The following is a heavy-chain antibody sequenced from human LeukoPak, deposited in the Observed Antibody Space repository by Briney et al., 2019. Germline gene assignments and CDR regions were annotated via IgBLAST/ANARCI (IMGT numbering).Heavy chain of an antibody. D-gene: IGHD6-13*01. CDR2: INHSGST. V-gene: IGHV4-34*01. CDR1: GGSFSGYY. Sequence: RPSETLSLTCAVYGGSFSGYYWSWLRQPPGKGLEWIGEINHSGSTNYNPSLKSRVTISVDTSKNQFSLKLSSVTAADTAVYYCARAQDSPAAGGTAVDYYFDYWGQGTLVTVSS. J-gene: IGHJ4*02. CDR3: ARAQDSPAAGGTAVDYYFDY.